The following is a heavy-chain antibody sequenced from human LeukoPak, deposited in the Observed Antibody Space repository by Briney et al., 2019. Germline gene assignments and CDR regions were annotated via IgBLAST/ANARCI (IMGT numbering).Heavy chain of an antibody. CDR1: GFTFSSYA. V-gene: IGHV3-23*01. J-gene: IGHJ4*02. Sequence: PGGSLRLSCAASGFTFSSYAMSWVRQAPGKGLEWVPAISGSGGSTYYADSVKGRFTISRDNSKNTLYLQMNSLRAEDTAVYYCAKPPHTTDQVGATAFDYWGQGTPVTVSS. CDR2: ISGSGGST. D-gene: IGHD1-26*01. CDR3: AKPPHTTDQVGATAFDY.